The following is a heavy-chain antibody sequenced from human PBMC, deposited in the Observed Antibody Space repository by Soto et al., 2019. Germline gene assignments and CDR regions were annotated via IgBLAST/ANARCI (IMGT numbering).Heavy chain of an antibody. CDR1: GGTFSSYA. D-gene: IGHD2-15*01. CDR3: ASPPGDCSGGSCPYYYYGMDV. J-gene: IGHJ6*02. Sequence: QVQLVQSGAEVKKPGSSVKVSCKASGGTFSSYAISWVRQAPGQGLEWMGGIIPIFGTANYAQKFQGRVTFTADESTSTAYMELSSLRSEDTAVYYCASPPGDCSGGSCPYYYYGMDVWGQGTTVTVSS. V-gene: IGHV1-69*12. CDR2: IIPIFGTA.